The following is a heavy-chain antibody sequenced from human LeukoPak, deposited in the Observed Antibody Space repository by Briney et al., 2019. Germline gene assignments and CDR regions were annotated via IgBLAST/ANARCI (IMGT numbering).Heavy chain of an antibody. D-gene: IGHD3-10*01. Sequence: SGTLSLTCAVSGGSISSSNWWSWVRQPPGKGLEGIGEIYHSGSTNYNPSLKSRVTISVDKSKNQFSLKLSSVTAADTAVYYCARVKYYGSGSYYNFDYWGQGTLVTVSS. CDR1: GGSISSSNW. V-gene: IGHV4-4*02. CDR3: ARVKYYGSGSYYNFDY. J-gene: IGHJ4*02. CDR2: IYHSGST.